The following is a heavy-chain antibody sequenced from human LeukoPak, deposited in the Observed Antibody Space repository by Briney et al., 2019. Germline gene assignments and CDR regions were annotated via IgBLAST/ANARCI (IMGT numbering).Heavy chain of an antibody. Sequence: SETLSLTCTVSGDSISNYYWSWIRQPPGKGLEWIGYIYYTGSTYYNPSLKSRVTMSVDTSKNQFSPKLNSVTAADTAVYYCARGAEREPAAIGWFDPWGQGTLVTVSS. CDR2: IYYTGST. J-gene: IGHJ5*02. D-gene: IGHD2-2*01. V-gene: IGHV4-59*01. CDR3: ARGAEREPAAIGWFDP. CDR1: GDSISNYY.